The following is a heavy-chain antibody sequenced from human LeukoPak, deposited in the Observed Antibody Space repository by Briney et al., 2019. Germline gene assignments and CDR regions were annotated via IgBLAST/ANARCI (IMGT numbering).Heavy chain of an antibody. CDR1: GFTFSSYA. J-gene: IGHJ6*03. CDR3: ARSYGSGPFKLYYYYYYMDV. D-gene: IGHD3-10*01. V-gene: IGHV3-23*01. CDR2: LSGSGGST. Sequence: PGGSLRLSCAASGFTFSSYAMSWVRQAPGKGLEWVSALSGSGGSTYYADSVKGRFTISRDNAKNSLYLQMNSLRAEDTAVYYCARSYGSGPFKLYYYYYYMDVWGKGTTVTVSS.